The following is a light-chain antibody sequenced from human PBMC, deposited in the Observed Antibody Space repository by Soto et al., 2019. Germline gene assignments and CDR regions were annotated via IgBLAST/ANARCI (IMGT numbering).Light chain of an antibody. Sequence: QSVLTQPASVSGSPGQSITISCTGTSSVVGGYNYVSWYQQHPGKAPKLMIYDVSKRPSGVPDRFSGSKSGNTASLTISGLQAEDEADYYCCSYAGSYTGVFGTGTKVTVL. J-gene: IGLJ1*01. V-gene: IGLV2-11*01. CDR3: CSYAGSYTGV. CDR2: DVS. CDR1: SSVVGGYNY.